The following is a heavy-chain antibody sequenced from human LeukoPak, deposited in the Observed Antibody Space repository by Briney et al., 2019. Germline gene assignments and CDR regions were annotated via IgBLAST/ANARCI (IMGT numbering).Heavy chain of an antibody. CDR2: ISGSGGST. CDR3: AKVSSWYGEGWFDP. CDR1: GFTFSSYA. Sequence: GGSLRLSCAASGFTFSSYAMSWVRQAPGKGLEWASAISGSGGSTYYADSVKGRFTISRDNSKNTLYLQMNSLRAEDTAVYYCAKVSSWYGEGWFDPWGQGTLVTVSS. J-gene: IGHJ5*02. V-gene: IGHV3-23*01. D-gene: IGHD6-13*01.